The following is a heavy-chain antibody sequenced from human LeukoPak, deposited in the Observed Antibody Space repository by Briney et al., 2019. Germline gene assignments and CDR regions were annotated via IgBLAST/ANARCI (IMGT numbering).Heavy chain of an antibody. V-gene: IGHV3-23*01. CDR3: AKRYRGPTAARREELTFDY. J-gene: IGHJ4*02. CDR1: GFTFSSYA. D-gene: IGHD6-6*01. Sequence: PGGSLRLSCAASGFTFSSYAMSWVRQAPGKGLEWVSAISGSGGSTYYADSVKGRFTISRDNSKNTLYLQMNSLRAEDTAVYYCAKRYRGPTAARREELTFDYWGQGTLVTVSS. CDR2: ISGSGGST.